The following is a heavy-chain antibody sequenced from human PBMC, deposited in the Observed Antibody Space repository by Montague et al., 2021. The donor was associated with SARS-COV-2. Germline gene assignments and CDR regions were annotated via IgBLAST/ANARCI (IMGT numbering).Heavy chain of an antibody. J-gene: IGHJ4*02. V-gene: IGHV4-34*01. D-gene: IGHD3-10*01. CDR2: INHSGST. CDR1: GGSFSGYY. Sequence: SETLSLTCAVYGGSFSGYYWNWIRQPPGKGLEWIGEINHSGSTNYNPSLKSRVTMSVDTSKNQFSLKLSSVTAADTAVYYCARGARQGYGFRLGSFDYWGQGTLSPCPQ. CDR3: ARGARQGYGFRLGSFDY.